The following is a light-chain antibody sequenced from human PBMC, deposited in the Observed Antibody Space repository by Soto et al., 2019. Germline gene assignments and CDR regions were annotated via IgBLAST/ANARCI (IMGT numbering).Light chain of an antibody. CDR3: QQYNSYRA. V-gene: IGKV1-5*03. J-gene: IGKJ1*01. CDR2: KAS. Sequence: DIAMTQSPSTLSASVGDRVPITCRASQSIDTWLAWHQQTPGQAPNLLISKASSLESGVPSRFSGSGSGTEFTLTISSLQPDDSATYYCQQYNSYRAFGQGTKVDIK. CDR1: QSIDTW.